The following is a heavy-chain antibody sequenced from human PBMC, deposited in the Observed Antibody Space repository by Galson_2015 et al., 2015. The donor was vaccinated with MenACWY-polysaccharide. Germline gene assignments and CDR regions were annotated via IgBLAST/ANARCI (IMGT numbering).Heavy chain of an antibody. CDR2: ISGNGGRT. V-gene: IGHV3-23*01. CDR1: GFTLSTYA. D-gene: IGHD5-18*01. Sequence: SPRLSCAASGFTLSTYAMSWVRPAPGKGPERVSFISGNGGRTEYVDSVKGRFTISRDNSKNTLDLQMNSLSAEDTAVYYCAKTRGGDTPSDSWGQGTLVTVSS. CDR3: AKTRGGDTPSDS. J-gene: IGHJ4*02.